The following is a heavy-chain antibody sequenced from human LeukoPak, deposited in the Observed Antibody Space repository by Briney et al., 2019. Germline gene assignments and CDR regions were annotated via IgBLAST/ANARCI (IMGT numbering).Heavy chain of an antibody. V-gene: IGHV3-23*01. D-gene: IGHD3-10*01. CDR2: ISGSGGST. CDR3: AKSDYYGSGSYYKGAY. CDR1: GFTFSSYA. J-gene: IGHJ4*02. Sequence: GGSLRLSCAASGFTFSSYAMSWVRQAPGKGLEWVSAISGSGGSTYYADSVKGRSTISRDNSKSTLYLQMNSLRAEDTAVYYCAKSDYYGSGSYYKGAYWGQGTLVTVSS.